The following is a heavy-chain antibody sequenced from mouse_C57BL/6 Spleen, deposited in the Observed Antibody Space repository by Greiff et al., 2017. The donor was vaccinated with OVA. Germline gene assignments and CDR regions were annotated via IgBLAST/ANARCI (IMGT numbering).Heavy chain of an antibody. CDR2: IWSGGGT. V-gene: IGHV2-2*01. CDR1: GFSLTSYG. CDR3: AMGRAYAMDY. Sequence: VQLVESGPGLVQPSQSLSITCTVSGFSLTSYGVHWVRQSPGKGLEWLGVIWSGGGTAYNAAFISRLSISKDNSKSQVFFKMNSLQADDTAIYYCAMGRAYAMDYWGQGTSVTVSS. J-gene: IGHJ4*01. D-gene: IGHD4-1*01.